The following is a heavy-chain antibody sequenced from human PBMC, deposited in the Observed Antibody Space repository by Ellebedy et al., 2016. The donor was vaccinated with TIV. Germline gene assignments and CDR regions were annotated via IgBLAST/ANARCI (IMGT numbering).Heavy chain of an antibody. CDR2: IRNEVDGGTT. V-gene: IGHV3-49*03. J-gene: IGHJ4*02. CDR3: SRDSSGWSRDY. Sequence: PGGSLRLSCTTSGFTFGAYSMSWFRQAPGKGLEWVGLIRNEVDGGTTEYAASMKGRFTISRDDSKSIAYLHMNSLKTEETAVYYCSRDSSGWSRDYWGQGTLVTVSS. CDR1: GFTFGAYS. D-gene: IGHD6-19*01.